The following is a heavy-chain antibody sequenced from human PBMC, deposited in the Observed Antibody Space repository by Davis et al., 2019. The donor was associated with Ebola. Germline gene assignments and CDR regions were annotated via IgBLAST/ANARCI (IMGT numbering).Heavy chain of an antibody. CDR2: IKQDASEK. D-gene: IGHD2-21*02. V-gene: IGHV3-7*03. Sequence: GESLKIPCAASGFTFSRHWMSWVRQAPGKGLEWVANIKQDASEKYYVDSVKGRFTISRDNAKNSLYLQMNSLRAEETAVYYCASPYCGGDCVARWDAFDICGQGTMVTVSS. J-gene: IGHJ3*02. CDR1: GFTFSRHW. CDR3: ASPYCGGDCVARWDAFDI.